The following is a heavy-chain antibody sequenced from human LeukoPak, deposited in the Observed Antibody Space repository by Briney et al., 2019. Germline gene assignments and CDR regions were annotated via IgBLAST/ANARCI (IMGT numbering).Heavy chain of an antibody. V-gene: IGHV4-38-2*02. Sequence: SETLSLTCTVSGYSISSGYYWGWIRQPPGKGLEWIGSIYHSGSTYYNPSLKSRVTISVDTSKNQFSLKLSSVTAADTAVYYCARDTVGGSLDYWGQGTLVTVSS. CDR1: GYSISSGYY. J-gene: IGHJ4*02. CDR2: IYHSGST. D-gene: IGHD3-16*01. CDR3: ARDTVGGSLDY.